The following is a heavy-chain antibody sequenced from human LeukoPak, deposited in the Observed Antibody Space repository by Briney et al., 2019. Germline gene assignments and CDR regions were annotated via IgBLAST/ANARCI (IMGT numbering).Heavy chain of an antibody. J-gene: IGHJ4*02. CDR1: GYTLTELS. V-gene: IGHV1-24*01. CDR3: ATAPRYCSSTSCYDPQFDY. Sequence: VASVKVSCKVSGYTLTELSMHWVRQAPGKGLEWMGGFDPEDGETIYAQKFQGRVTMTEDTSTDTAYMELSSLRSEDTAVYYCATAPRYCSSTSCYDPQFDYGGQGTLVTVSS. CDR2: FDPEDGET. D-gene: IGHD2-2*01.